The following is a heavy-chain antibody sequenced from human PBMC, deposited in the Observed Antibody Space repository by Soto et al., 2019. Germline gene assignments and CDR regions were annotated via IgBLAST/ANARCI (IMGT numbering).Heavy chain of an antibody. CDR3: AKDHDWNDWFDP. CDR1: GFTFSSYA. Sequence: GGSLRLSCAASGFTFSSYAMSWVRQAPGKGLEWVSAISGSGGSTYYADSVKGRFTISRDNSKNTLYLQLNSLRAEDTAVYYCAKDHDWNDWFDPWGQGTLVTVSS. CDR2: ISGSGGST. J-gene: IGHJ5*02. V-gene: IGHV3-23*01. D-gene: IGHD1-1*01.